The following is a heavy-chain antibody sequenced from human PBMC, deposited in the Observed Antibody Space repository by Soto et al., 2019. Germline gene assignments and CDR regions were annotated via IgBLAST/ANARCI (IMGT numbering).Heavy chain of an antibody. V-gene: IGHV4-30-2*01. Sequence: QLQLQESGSGLVKPSQTLSLTCAVSGGSISSGGYSWSWIRQPPGKGLGRIGYIYHSGITDYNPSLKRRLTTTLDGYKNQLSLKLSSVTAADTGVYYCARGITPVASLAYWGQGTPVTLSS. CDR3: ARGITPVASLAY. CDR1: GGSISSGGYS. J-gene: IGHJ4*02. CDR2: IYHSGIT. D-gene: IGHD4-4*01.